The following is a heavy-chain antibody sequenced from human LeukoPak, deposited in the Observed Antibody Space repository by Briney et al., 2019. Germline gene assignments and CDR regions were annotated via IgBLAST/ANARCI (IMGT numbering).Heavy chain of an antibody. V-gene: IGHV4-59*08. CDR2: IYYSGST. J-gene: IGHJ4*02. CDR1: GGSISSYY. CDR3: AYSSGWYPFDY. D-gene: IGHD6-19*01. Sequence: SETLSLTCTVSGGSISSYYWSWIRQPPGKGLEWIGYIYYSGSTNYNPSLKSRVTISVDTSKNQFSLKLSSVTAADTAVYYCAYSSGWYPFDYWGRGTLVTVSS.